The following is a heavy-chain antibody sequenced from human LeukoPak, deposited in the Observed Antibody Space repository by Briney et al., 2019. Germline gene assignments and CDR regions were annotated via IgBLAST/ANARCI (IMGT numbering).Heavy chain of an antibody. CDR1: GFTFSSYW. D-gene: IGHD6-19*01. CDR2: IKQDGSEK. CDR3: ARAFYSSGWSHFDY. J-gene: IGHJ4*02. Sequence: PGGSLRLSCAASGFTFSSYWMSWVRQAPGKGLEWVANIKQDGSEKSYVDSVKGRFTISRDNAKNSLYLQMNSLRAEDTAVYYCARAFYSSGWSHFDYWGQGTLVTVSS. V-gene: IGHV3-7*01.